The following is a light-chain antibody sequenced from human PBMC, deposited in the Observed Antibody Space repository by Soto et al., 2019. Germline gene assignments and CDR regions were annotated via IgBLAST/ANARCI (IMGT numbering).Light chain of an antibody. V-gene: IGLV2-8*01. CDR2: EVS. J-gene: IGLJ2*01. Sequence: HSALTQPPSASGSPGQSVTISCTGTSSDVGGYNSVSWYQQHPGKAPKLVIYEVSKRPSGVPDRFSASKSDNTASLTVSGLQAEDEADYYCSSYAGSKNLVFGGGTKLTVL. CDR3: SSYAGSKNLV. CDR1: SSDVGGYNS.